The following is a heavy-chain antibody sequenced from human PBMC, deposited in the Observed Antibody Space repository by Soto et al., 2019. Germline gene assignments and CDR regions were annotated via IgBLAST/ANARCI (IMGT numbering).Heavy chain of an antibody. D-gene: IGHD3-22*01. CDR3: ASAEPYYYRSHGYSGMVY. Sequence: GGSLRLSCAASGFTFSSYGMHWVRQAPGKGLEWVAGIRYDGSNKYYAYSVKGRCTFSSDNAKYTLNLQMNSLTAEDTAVYYCASAEPYYYRSHGYSGMVYWGQGTLVTVSS. CDR1: GFTFSSYG. V-gene: IGHV3-33*01. CDR2: IRYDGSNK. J-gene: IGHJ4*02.